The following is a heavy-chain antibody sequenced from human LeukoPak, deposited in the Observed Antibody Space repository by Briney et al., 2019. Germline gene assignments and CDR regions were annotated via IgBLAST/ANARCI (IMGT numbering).Heavy chain of an antibody. D-gene: IGHD2-21*02. V-gene: IGHV4-39*07. CDR3: ARDFGDWRTDY. CDR2: INYSGKL. Sequence: SETLSLSCSVSGGSISSRTHYWAWIRQPPGKGLEWIESINYSGKLTYNPSLKSRVTVSIDTSKNQFSLTLSSVTAADTAVYYCARDFGDWRTDYWGQGTLVTVSS. CDR1: GGSISSRTHY. J-gene: IGHJ4*02.